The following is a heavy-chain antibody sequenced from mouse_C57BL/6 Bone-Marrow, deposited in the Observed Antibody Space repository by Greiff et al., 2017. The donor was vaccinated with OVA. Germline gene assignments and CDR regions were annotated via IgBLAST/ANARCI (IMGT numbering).Heavy chain of an antibody. D-gene: IGHD1-3*01. CDR1: GFSLTSYG. CDR2: IWSDGST. CDR3: ARDKVEGLNYFDY. V-gene: IGHV2-6*03. J-gene: IGHJ2*01. Sequence: QVQLKESGPGLVAPSQSLSITCTASGFSLTSYGVHWVRQPPGKGLEWLVVIWSDGSTTYNSALKSRLSISKDNSTSQIFLKMNSLQTDDTAMYYCARDKVEGLNYFDYWGQGTTLTVSS.